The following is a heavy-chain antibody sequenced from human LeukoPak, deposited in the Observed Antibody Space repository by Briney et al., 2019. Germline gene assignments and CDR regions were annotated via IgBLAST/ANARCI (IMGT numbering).Heavy chain of an antibody. J-gene: IGHJ5*02. V-gene: IGHV3-23*01. CDR2: ISGSGGST. D-gene: IGHD3-10*01. CDR3: AKEYRIYYGSGSYYNSGWFDP. Sequence: GGTLRLSCAASGFTFSSYGMSWVRQAPGKGLEWVSAISGSGGSTYYTDFVKGRFTLSRDHSKNTLYLEISCLRATGTAVSYRAKEYRIYYGSGSYYNSGWFDPCGQGTLVTVSS. CDR1: GFTFSSYG.